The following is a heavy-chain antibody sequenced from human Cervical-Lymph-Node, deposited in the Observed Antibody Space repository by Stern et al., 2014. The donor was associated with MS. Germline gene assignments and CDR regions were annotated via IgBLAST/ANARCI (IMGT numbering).Heavy chain of an antibody. CDR1: GFTVSSNY. J-gene: IGHJ4*02. V-gene: IGHV3-53*01. D-gene: IGHD3-9*01. CDR2: IYSGGST. CDR3: ARDSTGSNYFDY. Sequence: EVQLVESGGGLIQPGGSLRLSCAASGFTVSSNYMSWVRQAPGKGLKWVSLIYSGGSTYYADSVKGRFTISRDNSKNTLYLQMNSLRAEDTAVYYCARDSTGSNYFDYWGQGTLVTVSS.